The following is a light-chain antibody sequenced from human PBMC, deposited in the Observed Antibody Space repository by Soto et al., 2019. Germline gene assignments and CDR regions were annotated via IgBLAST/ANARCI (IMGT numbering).Light chain of an antibody. CDR2: EVS. CDR1: SSDVGGYDY. J-gene: IGLJ1*01. CDR3: SSYAGNNKGV. V-gene: IGLV2-8*01. Sequence: QSALTQPPSASGSPGQSVTISCTGTSSDVGGYDYVSWYQQHPGKAPKLMIFEVSKRPSGVPDRFSGSKSGNTASLTVSGLQAEEEADYYCSSYAGNNKGVFGTGNKVTVL.